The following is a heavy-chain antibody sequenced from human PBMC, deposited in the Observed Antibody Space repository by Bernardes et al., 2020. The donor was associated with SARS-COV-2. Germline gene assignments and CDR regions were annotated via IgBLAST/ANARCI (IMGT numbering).Heavy chain of an antibody. V-gene: IGHV4-4*02. J-gene: IGHJ4*02. Sequence: SETLSLTFSVSGDSLTAHSWWSWVRQSPEKGLEWIGEIHHDGNTNYSPSLKSRVTFLLDKSKNQFSLRLRSVTAADTAFYYCVRNGYYSLDYWGQGTLVTVAS. CDR2: IHHDGNT. D-gene: IGHD3-22*01. CDR1: GDSLTAHSW. CDR3: VRNGYYSLDY.